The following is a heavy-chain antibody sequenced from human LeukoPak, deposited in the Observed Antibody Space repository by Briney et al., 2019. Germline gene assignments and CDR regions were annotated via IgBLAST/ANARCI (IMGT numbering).Heavy chain of an antibody. V-gene: IGHV3-23*01. CDR1: GFTFSSYA. CDR3: ARMGTGWYRFDY. J-gene: IGHJ4*02. CDR2: ISGSGGRT. D-gene: IGHD6-19*01. Sequence: GGSLRLSCAASGFTFSSYAMSWVRQAPGEGLEWVSAISGSGGRTYYADSVKGRFTISRDNAKNSLYLQMNSLRVEDTSVYYCARMGTGWYRFDYWGQGTLVTVSS.